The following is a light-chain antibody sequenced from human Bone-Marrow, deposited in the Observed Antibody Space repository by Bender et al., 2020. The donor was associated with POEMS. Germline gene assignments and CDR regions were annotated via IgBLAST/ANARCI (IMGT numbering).Light chain of an antibody. Sequence: SYVLTQPPSVSVAPGQTARITCGGNNIGTKSVHWYQLKPGQSPVLVIYQNNNRPSGVPERFSGSNSGNTATLTISGTQAMDEADYYCQAWDTSTAWGVFGGGTKLTVL. J-gene: IGLJ2*01. CDR3: QAWDTSTAWGV. V-gene: IGLV3-9*01. CDR2: QNN. CDR1: NIGTKS.